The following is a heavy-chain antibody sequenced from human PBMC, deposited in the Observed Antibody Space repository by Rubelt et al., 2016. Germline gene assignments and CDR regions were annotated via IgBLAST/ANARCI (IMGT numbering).Heavy chain of an antibody. V-gene: IGHV4-59*01. D-gene: IGHD3-16*01. CDR3: SGARGSFASGPYYYGMDV. J-gene: IGHJ6*02. Sequence: QVQLQESGPGLVKPSETLSLTCTVSGGSISSYHWSWIRQPQGKGLEWIGYISYSGTTNYNPSPKRRVTISVDTSKNQYYLNVRLVTAADTAVYHCSGARGSFASGPYYYGMDVWGRGTTVIVSS. CDR2: ISYSGTT. CDR1: GGSISSYH.